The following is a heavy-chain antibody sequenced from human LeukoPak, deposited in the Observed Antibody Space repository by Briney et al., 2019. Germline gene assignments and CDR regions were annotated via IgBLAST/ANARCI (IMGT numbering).Heavy chain of an antibody. CDR2: IKSKTDGGTT. D-gene: IGHD2-2*01. CDR1: GFTFSNAW. Sequence: GGSLRLSCAASGFTFSNAWMSWVRQAPGKGLEWVGRIKSKTDGGTTDYAAPVKGRFTISRDDSKDTLYLQMNSLKTEDTAVYYCTTGLGYCSSTSCFDYWGQGTLVTVSS. J-gene: IGHJ4*02. V-gene: IGHV3-15*01. CDR3: TTGLGYCSSTSCFDY.